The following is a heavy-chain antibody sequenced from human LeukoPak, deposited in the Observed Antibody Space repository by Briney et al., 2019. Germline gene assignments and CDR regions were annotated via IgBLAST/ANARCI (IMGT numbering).Heavy chain of an antibody. CDR3: AKDADTAMPYNWFDP. CDR1: GFTFSSNG. D-gene: IGHD5-18*01. V-gene: IGHV3-23*01. J-gene: IGHJ5*02. CDR2: ISGSGGST. Sequence: GGSLRLSCAASGFTFSSNGMSWVGQAPGKGLEWVSAISGSGGSTYYADSVKGRFTISRDNSKNTLDLQMNSLRAEDTAVYYCAKDADTAMPYNWFDPWGQGTLVTVSS.